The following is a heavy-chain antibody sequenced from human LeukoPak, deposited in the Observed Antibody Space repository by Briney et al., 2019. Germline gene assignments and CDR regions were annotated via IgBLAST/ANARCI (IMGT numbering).Heavy chain of an antibody. CDR2: ISRGGDII. D-gene: IGHD3-10*01. Sequence: GGSLRLSREASGFTFSSYEMNWVRQAPGKGLEWVSYISRGGDIIHYADSVKGRFTISRDNAKNSLYLQMNSLRVEDTAVYYCARPLGYTGTGTYFGYWGQGALVTISS. V-gene: IGHV3-48*03. J-gene: IGHJ4*02. CDR3: ARPLGYTGTGTYFGY. CDR1: GFTFSSYE.